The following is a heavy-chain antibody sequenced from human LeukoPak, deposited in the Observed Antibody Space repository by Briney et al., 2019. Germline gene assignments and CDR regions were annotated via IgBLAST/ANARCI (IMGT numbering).Heavy chain of an antibody. V-gene: IGHV3-21*01. CDR1: GFSFERHS. J-gene: IGHJ6*02. CDR3: ARDQWEPPLGADYFHGMDV. Sequence: GGSLRLSCVASGFSFERHSMNWVRQVPGRGLEWVSSIATGTGSVSTFTFYADSVKGRFTISRDNAKKSLYLEMNSLRVEDTAIYYCARDQWEPPLGADYFHGMDVWGRGTAVTVSS. D-gene: IGHD2/OR15-2a*01. CDR2: IATGTGSVSTFT.